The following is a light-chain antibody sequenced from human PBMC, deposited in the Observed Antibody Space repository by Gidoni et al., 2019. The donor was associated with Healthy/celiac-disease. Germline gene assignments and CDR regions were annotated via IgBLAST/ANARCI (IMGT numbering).Light chain of an antibody. CDR2: AAS. Sequence: AIRMTPSPSSFSASTGDRVTIPCRASQGISSYLAWYQQKPGKAPKLLIYAASTLQSGVPSRFSGSGSGTDFTLTISCLQSEDFATYYCQQYYSYPLTFGGGTKVEIK. J-gene: IGKJ4*01. CDR3: QQYYSYPLT. CDR1: QGISSY. V-gene: IGKV1-8*01.